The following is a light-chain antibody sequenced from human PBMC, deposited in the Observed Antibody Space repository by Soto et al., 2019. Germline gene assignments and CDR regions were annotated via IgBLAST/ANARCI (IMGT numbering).Light chain of an antibody. CDR2: KGT. CDR3: CSSAPESTYV. J-gene: IGLJ1*01. CDR1: SDDVGAYNS. V-gene: IGLV2-23*01. Sequence: QSVLAQPASASGSPGQSITISCTGTSDDVGAYNSVSWYQQLPHNAPQVILYKGTRRPSGVSSRFSGSTSGNAASLTSSGLQADDEAYYFCCSSAPESTYVFGTGTKLTVL.